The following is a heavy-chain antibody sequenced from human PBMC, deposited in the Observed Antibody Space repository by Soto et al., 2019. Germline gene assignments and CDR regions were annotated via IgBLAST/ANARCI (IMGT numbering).Heavy chain of an antibody. CDR1: GFTFRKYG. D-gene: IGHD6-13*01. V-gene: IGHV3-30*18. CDR2: SSSDGSNE. Sequence: QVQLVESGGGVVQPGSSLRLSCVGSGFTFRKYGIHWVRQAPGKGLEWVAVSSSDGSNEYYADSVKGRFTISRDDSKNTLYLQMNSLRPEDTAVYYCAKDRDPQLVRGWFDPWGQGTLVTVSP. J-gene: IGHJ5*02. CDR3: AKDRDPQLVRGWFDP.